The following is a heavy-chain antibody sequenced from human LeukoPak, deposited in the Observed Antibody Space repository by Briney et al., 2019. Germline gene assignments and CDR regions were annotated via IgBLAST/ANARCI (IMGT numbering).Heavy chain of an antibody. Sequence: GASVKVSCKASGYTFTGYYMHWVRQAPGQGLEWMGWINPNSGDTNYAQKFQGRVTMTRDTSISTAYMELSRLRSDDTAVYYCARGANIVPAAIQPRGLDYWGQGTLVTVSS. CDR3: ARGANIVPAAIQPRGLDY. J-gene: IGHJ4*02. D-gene: IGHD2-2*02. CDR2: INPNSGDT. V-gene: IGHV1-2*02. CDR1: GYTFTGYY.